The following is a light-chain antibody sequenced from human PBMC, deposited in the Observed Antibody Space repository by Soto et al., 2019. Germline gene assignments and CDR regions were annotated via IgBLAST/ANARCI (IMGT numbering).Light chain of an antibody. CDR3: VPGSNWRR. CDR2: AAS. V-gene: IGKV3D-20*02. Sequence: IVLTLSPGTLSLSTLEIGTLSFRARQSVSVNALAWYQQKGGQAPRLLIYAASTRATGVPDRFSGTGSGTDFALTISSLETDDSAVYYCVPGSNWRRFGQGAKVDIK. CDR1: QSVSVNA. J-gene: IGKJ1*01.